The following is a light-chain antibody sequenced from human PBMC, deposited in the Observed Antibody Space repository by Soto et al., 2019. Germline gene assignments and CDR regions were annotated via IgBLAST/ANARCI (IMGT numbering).Light chain of an antibody. CDR2: EVS. CDR1: SSDVGGYNY. Sequence: QSALTQPPSASGSPGQSVTISCTGTSSDVGGYNYVSWYQQHPGKAPKLMIYEVSKRPSGVPDRFSGSKSGNTASLTVSGLQAEDEVDYYCSSYAGSNNLVVFGGGTKVTV. CDR3: SSYAGSNNLVV. J-gene: IGLJ2*01. V-gene: IGLV2-8*01.